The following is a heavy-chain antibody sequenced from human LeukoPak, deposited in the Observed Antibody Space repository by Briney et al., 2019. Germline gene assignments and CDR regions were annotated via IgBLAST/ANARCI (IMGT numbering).Heavy chain of an antibody. CDR3: ARRPYYGKTFDY. V-gene: IGHV4-39*01. CDR2: IYYSGST. CDR1: GDSISSSSYY. J-gene: IGHJ4*02. Sequence: SETLSLTCTVSGDSISSSSYYWGWIRQPPGKGLEWIGSIYYSGSTYYNPSLKSRVTISVDTSKNQFSLKLSSVTAADTAVYYCARRPYYGKTFDYWGQGTLVTVSS. D-gene: IGHD3-22*01.